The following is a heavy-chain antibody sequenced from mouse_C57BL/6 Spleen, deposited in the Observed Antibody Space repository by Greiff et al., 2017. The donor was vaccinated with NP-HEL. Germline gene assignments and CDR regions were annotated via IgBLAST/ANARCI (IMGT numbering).Heavy chain of an antibody. D-gene: IGHD2-5*01. CDR2: ISSGSSTI. Sequence: EVQGVESGGGLVKPGGSLKLSCAASGFTFSDYGMHWVRQAPEKGLEWVAYISSGSSTIYYADTVKCRFTISRANAKNTLFRQMTSLRSEDTAMYYCAGGYSNYGGFAYWCQGTLVTVSA. J-gene: IGHJ3*01. CDR3: AGGYSNYGGFAY. CDR1: GFTFSDYG. V-gene: IGHV5-17*01.